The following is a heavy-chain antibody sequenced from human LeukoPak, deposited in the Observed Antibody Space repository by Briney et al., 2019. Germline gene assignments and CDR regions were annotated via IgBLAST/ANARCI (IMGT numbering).Heavy chain of an antibody. D-gene: IGHD4-17*01. Sequence: GSLRLSCAASGFTFSSYGMHWVRQAPGKGLEWVAVISYDGSNKYYADSVKGRFTISRDNSKNTVYLQMNSLRAEDTAVYYCAKDMDHDYDDYGFDYWGQGTPVTVSS. CDR3: AKDMDHDYDDYGFDY. CDR2: ISYDGSNK. V-gene: IGHV3-30*18. J-gene: IGHJ4*02. CDR1: GFTFSSYG.